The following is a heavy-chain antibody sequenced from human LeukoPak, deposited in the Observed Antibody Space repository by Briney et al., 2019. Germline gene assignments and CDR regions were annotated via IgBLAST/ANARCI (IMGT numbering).Heavy chain of an antibody. CDR3: GGVGIHLLGAFDI. V-gene: IGHV3-48*03. J-gene: IGHJ3*02. CDR1: GFTFSSFE. D-gene: IGHD5-18*01. CDR2: MRRKDSTR. Sequence: GSLRLSCAASGFTFSSFEMNWVSQAPRKGMEWVSYMRRKDSTRYYADAVRGRVTISSDNAKNSLYLQMNSLRAEDTAVYYCGGVGIHLLGAFDIWGQGTMVTVSS.